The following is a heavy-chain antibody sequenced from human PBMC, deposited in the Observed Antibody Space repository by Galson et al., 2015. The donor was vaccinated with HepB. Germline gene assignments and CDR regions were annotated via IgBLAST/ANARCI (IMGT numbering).Heavy chain of an antibody. CDR2: MSDNGDNT. J-gene: IGHJ1*01. CDR3: ATRSGASGWYSYFQH. D-gene: IGHD6-19*01. Sequence: SLRLSCAASGFTFSSYAVMWVRQAPGKGLEWVSGMSDNGDNTFYADSVKGRFTLSRDISKNTVYLQMNSLRVEDTAVYYCATRSGASGWYSYFQHWGQGTLVTVSS. V-gene: IGHV3-23*01. CDR1: GFTFSSYA.